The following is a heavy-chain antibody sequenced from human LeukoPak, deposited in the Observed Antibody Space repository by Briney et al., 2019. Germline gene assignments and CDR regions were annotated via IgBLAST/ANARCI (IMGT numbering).Heavy chain of an antibody. J-gene: IGHJ4*02. CDR2: IYYSGST. Sequence: SETLSLTCTVSGGSISSYYWSWIRQPPGKGLEWIGYIYYSGSTNYNPSLKSRVTISVDTSKNQFSLKLSSVTAADTAVYYCARTLYDCSGGSCYLGYVYFDYWGQGTLVTVSS. CDR3: ARTLYDCSGGSCYLGYVYFDY. D-gene: IGHD2-15*01. CDR1: GGSISSYY. V-gene: IGHV4-59*08.